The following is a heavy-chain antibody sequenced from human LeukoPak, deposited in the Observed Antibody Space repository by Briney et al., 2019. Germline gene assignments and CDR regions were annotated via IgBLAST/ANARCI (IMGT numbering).Heavy chain of an antibody. CDR2: VRQDGGAT. J-gene: IGHJ4*02. CDR3: ATSKDTAGGPY. CDR1: GFTFTSYW. V-gene: IGHV3-7*01. Sequence: GGSLRLSCAASGFTFTSYWMTWVRQAPGKGLEWVANVRQDGGATYYGDSVKGRFTISRDNSKNSLLLQMNSLRADDTAIYYCATSKDTAGGPYWGQGTLVTVSS. D-gene: IGHD5-18*01.